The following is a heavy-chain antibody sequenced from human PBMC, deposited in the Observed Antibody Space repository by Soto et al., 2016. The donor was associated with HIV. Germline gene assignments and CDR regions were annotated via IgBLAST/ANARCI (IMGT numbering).Heavy chain of an antibody. J-gene: IGHJ4*02. D-gene: IGHD3-16*01. CDR2: IAHTGTST. Sequence: EVQLLESGGGLVQPGGSLTLSCAASGFSFRSCAMNWFRQAPGEGLEWVSGIAHTGTSTHYADSVKGRFTISRDNSKNTLSLQMNTLRAEDTAIYFCAKDLHDYSANDYWGQGTLVTVSS. CDR3: AKDLHDYSANDY. CDR1: GFSFRSCA. V-gene: IGHV3-23*01.